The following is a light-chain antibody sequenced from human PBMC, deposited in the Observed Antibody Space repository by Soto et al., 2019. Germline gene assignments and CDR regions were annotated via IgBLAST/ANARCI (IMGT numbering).Light chain of an antibody. CDR3: SAYTSSAPGVF. Sequence: QSALTQPASVYGFPGQSITISCSGTSSDVGGSNYVSWYQQHPGEAPKLMIYDVSYRPSGVSNRFSGSKSGNTASLTISGLQAEDEAEYLCSAYTSSAPGVFLGGGTKLTVL. V-gene: IGLV2-14*01. CDR2: DVS. CDR1: SSDVGGSNY. J-gene: IGLJ2*01.